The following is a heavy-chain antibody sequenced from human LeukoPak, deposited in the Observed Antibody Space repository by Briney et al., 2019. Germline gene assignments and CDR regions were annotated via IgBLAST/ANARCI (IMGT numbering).Heavy chain of an antibody. V-gene: IGHV4-59*01. CDR3: AEGTSSGWYALDY. D-gene: IGHD6-19*01. Sequence: SETLSLTCTVSGGSISSYYWSWIRQPPGKGLEWIGYIYYSRSTNYNPSLKSRVTISVDTSKNQFSLKLSSVTAADTAVYYCAEGTSSGWYALDYWGQGTLVTVSS. CDR1: GGSISSYY. CDR2: IYYSRST. J-gene: IGHJ4*02.